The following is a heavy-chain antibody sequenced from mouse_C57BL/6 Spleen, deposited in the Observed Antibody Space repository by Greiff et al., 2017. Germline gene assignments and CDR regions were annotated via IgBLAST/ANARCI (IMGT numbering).Heavy chain of an antibody. D-gene: IGHD1-1*01. V-gene: IGHV1-80*01. Sequence: QVQLQQSGAELVKPGASVKISCKASGYAFSSYWMNWVKQRPGKGLEWIGQIYPGDGDTNYNGKFKGKATLTADKSSSPAYMQLSSLTSEDSAVYFCARALLYYGSRDWYFDVWGTGTTVTVSS. CDR3: ARALLYYGSRDWYFDV. CDR2: IYPGDGDT. CDR1: GYAFSSYW. J-gene: IGHJ1*03.